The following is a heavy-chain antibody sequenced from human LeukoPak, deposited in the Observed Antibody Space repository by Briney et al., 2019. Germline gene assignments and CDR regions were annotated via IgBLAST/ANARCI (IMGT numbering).Heavy chain of an antibody. V-gene: IGHV3-23*01. D-gene: IGHD1-26*01. Sequence: GGSLRLSCVASEFTFSTYAMNWVRQPPGKGLEWVSGISGSGGSTYYTDSVKGRFNIPSDNSKNTLNLQMNSLRAEDTAVYYCAKVGIVGATAPYYFDYWGQGTLVTVSS. CDR3: AKVGIVGATAPYYFDY. J-gene: IGHJ4*02. CDR2: ISGSGGST. CDR1: EFTFSTYA.